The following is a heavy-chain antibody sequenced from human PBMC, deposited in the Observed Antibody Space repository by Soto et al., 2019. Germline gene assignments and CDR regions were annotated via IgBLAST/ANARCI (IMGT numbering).Heavy chain of an antibody. V-gene: IGHV3-30-3*01. D-gene: IGHD3-22*01. CDR2: ISYDGSNK. CDR1: GFTFSSYA. Sequence: GGSLRLSCAASGFTFSSYAMHWVRQAPGKGLEWVAVISYDGSNKYYADSVKGRFTISRDNSKNTLYLQMNSLRAEDTAVYYCARELTMIVVAPVNYFDYWGQGTLVTVSS. J-gene: IGHJ4*02. CDR3: ARELTMIVVAPVNYFDY.